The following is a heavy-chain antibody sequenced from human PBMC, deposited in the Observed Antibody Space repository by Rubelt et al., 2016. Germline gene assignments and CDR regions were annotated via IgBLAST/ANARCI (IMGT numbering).Heavy chain of an antibody. D-gene: IGHD6-13*01. CDR3: ARCTRPWAAAEAHYYYYGMDV. CDR1: GYTFTGYY. Sequence: VQLVQSGAEVKKPGASVKVSCKASGYTFTGYYMHWVRQAPGQGLEWMGWINPNSGGTNYAQKFQGWVTMTRDTSISTAYMELSRLRSEDTAVYYCARCTRPWAAAEAHYYYYGMDVWGQGTTVTVSS. J-gene: IGHJ6*02. CDR2: INPNSGGT. V-gene: IGHV1-2*04.